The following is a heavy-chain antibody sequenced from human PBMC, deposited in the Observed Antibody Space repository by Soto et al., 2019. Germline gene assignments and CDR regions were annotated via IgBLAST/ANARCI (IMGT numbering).Heavy chain of an antibody. Sequence: ASVKVSCKASGYTFTSHHVQWVRQAPGQGLEWMGVSYLSGGGTSYPQKFQGRVTMTRDTSTNTDYMELSSLRAEDTAVYYCARDSNNWSFDYWGQGSLVTVSS. CDR2: SYLSGGGT. CDR3: ARDSNNWSFDY. D-gene: IGHD1-1*01. V-gene: IGHV1-46*01. CDR1: GYTFTSHH. J-gene: IGHJ4*02.